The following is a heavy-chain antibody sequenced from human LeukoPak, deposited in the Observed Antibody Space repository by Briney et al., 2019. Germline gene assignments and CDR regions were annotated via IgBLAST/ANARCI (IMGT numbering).Heavy chain of an antibody. CDR1: GGSFSGYY. J-gene: IGHJ4*02. Sequence: PSETLSLTCAVYGGSFSGYYWSWIRQPPGKGLEWIGEINHSGRTNYNPSLKSRVTISVDTSKNQFSLKLSSVTAADTAVYYCARLTLTGSLNWGQGTLVTVSS. D-gene: IGHD7-27*01. CDR2: INHSGRT. V-gene: IGHV4-34*01. CDR3: ARLTLTGSLN.